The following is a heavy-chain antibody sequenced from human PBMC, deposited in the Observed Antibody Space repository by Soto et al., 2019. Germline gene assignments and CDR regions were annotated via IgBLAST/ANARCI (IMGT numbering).Heavy chain of an antibody. Sequence: SETLSLTCTVSGGSISSSSYYWGWIRQPPGKGLEWIGSIYYSGSTYYNPSLKSRVTISVDTSKNQFSLKLSSVTAADTAVYYCARERVGIGGYYYYGMDVWGQGTTVTVSS. J-gene: IGHJ6*02. CDR2: IYYSGST. CDR3: ARERVGIGGYYYYGMDV. D-gene: IGHD2-21*01. V-gene: IGHV4-39*02. CDR1: GGSISSSSYY.